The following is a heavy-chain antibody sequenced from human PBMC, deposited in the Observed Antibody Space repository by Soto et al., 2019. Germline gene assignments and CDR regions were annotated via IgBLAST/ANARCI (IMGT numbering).Heavy chain of an antibody. J-gene: IGHJ6*02. CDR3: ARVSRELRNYYYYGMDV. CDR2: INHSGST. D-gene: IGHD1-7*01. CDR1: GGSFSGYY. V-gene: IGHV4-34*01. Sequence: LSLTCAVYGGSFSGYYWSWIRQPPGKGLEWIGEINHSGSTNYNPSLKSRVTISVDTSKNQFSLKLSSVTAADTAVYYCARVSRELRNYYYYGMDVWGQGTTVTAP.